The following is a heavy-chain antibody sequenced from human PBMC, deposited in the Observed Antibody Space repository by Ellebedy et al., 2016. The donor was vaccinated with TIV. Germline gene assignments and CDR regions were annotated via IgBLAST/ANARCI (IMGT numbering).Heavy chain of an antibody. CDR1: GFTVSSNY. V-gene: IGHV3-53*01. CDR2: IYSAGST. D-gene: IGHD3-22*01. CDR3: STASMIVGLDAFDI. J-gene: IGHJ3*02. Sequence: GGSLRLSCAASGFTVSSNYISWVRQAPGKGLEWVSIIYSAGSTYYADSVKGRFTISRDDSKNTLYLQMNSLKTEDTAVYYCSTASMIVGLDAFDIWGQGTMVTVSS.